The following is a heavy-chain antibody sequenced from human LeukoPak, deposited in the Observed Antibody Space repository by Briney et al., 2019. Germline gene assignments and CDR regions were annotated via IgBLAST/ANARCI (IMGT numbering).Heavy chain of an antibody. CDR1: GGTFSSYA. CDR2: IIPIFGTA. V-gene: IGHV1-69*05. J-gene: IGHJ6*03. Sequence: SVKVSCKASGGTFSSYAISWVRQAPGQGLEWMGGIIPIFGTANYAQKFQGRVTITTDESTSTAYMELSSLRSEDTAVYYYASTDEYSSSGGGSYYYYYMDVWGKGTTVTVSS. D-gene: IGHD6-6*01. CDR3: ASTDEYSSSGGGSYYYYYMDV.